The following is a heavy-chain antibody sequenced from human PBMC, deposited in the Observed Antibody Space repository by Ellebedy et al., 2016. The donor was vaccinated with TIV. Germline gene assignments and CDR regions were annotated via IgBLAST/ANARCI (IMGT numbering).Heavy chain of an antibody. V-gene: IGHV1-2*02. CDR1: GYTFTGYY. CDR2: INPNSGGT. Sequence: ASVKVSCKASGYTFTGYYMHWVRQAPGQGLEWMGWINPNSGGTNYAQKFQGRVTMTRDTSISTAYMELSRLRSDDTAVYYCARVRGVAAATPYWGQGTLVTVSS. J-gene: IGHJ4*02. D-gene: IGHD6-13*01. CDR3: ARVRGVAAATPY.